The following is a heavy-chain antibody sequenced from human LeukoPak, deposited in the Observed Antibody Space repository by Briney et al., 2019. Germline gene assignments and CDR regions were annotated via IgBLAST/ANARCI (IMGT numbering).Heavy chain of an antibody. J-gene: IGHJ4*02. CDR3: ARDEGYGSGSYPH. CDR2: IYSGGST. V-gene: IGHV3-66*01. CDR1: GFTVSSNY. Sequence: GGSLRLSCAASGFTVSSNYMSWVRQAPGKGLEWVSVIYSGGSTYYADSVKGRFTISRDNSKNTLYLQMNSLRAEDTAVYYCARDEGYGSGSYPHWGQGTLVTVSS. D-gene: IGHD3-10*01.